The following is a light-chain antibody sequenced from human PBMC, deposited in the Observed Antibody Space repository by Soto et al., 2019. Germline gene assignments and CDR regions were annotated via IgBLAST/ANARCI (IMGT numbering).Light chain of an antibody. Sequence: EIVLTQSPGTLSLSPGERGTVSCRASQSVSSSYLAWYQQKPGQAPRLLIYGASSRATGIPDRFSGSGSGTDFTLTISRLETEDFAVYYCQQYGSSPQTFGQGTKLEIK. CDR1: QSVSSSY. CDR3: QQYGSSPQT. CDR2: GAS. V-gene: IGKV3-20*01. J-gene: IGKJ2*01.